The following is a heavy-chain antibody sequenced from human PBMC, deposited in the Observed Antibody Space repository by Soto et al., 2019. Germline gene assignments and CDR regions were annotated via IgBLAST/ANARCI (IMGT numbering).Heavy chain of an antibody. CDR3: ARHPISNWAIDY. CDR2: IYYTGTT. J-gene: IGHJ4*02. V-gene: IGHV4-39*01. D-gene: IGHD1-1*01. Sequence: QLQLQESGPGLVKPSETLSLTCTVSGGSISSTNYYWSWIRQPPGKGLEWIGSIYYTGTTYYSPSLKSRVTKSVDTSKNQFSLKLNSVTAADTAIYYCARHPISNWAIDYWGQGTLVTVSS. CDR1: GGSISSTNYY.